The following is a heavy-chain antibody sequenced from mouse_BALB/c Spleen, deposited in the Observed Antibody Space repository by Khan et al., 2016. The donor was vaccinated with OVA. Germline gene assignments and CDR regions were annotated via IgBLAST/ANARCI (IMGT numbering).Heavy chain of an antibody. V-gene: IGHV1-4*01. J-gene: IGHJ3*01. CDR1: GYTFTTYT. CDR2: IIPSNDYT. D-gene: IGHD2-14*01. CDR3: VGGGAYYRSDGWFAY. Sequence: VQLQQSGAELARPGASVKMSCKASGYTFTTYTIHWVKQRPGQGLEWIGYIIPSNDYTNYNQKFKDRATLTADKSSSTAYMQLSSLTSEDSAVYYCVGGGAYYRSDGWFAYWGQGTLVTVSA.